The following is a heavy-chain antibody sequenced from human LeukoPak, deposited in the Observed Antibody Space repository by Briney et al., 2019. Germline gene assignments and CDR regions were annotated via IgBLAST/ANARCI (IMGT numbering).Heavy chain of an antibody. J-gene: IGHJ4*02. CDR2: MNPNSDNT. CDR3: ARVYDSSGHYPIDY. Sequence: ASVKVSCKASGYTFTSYDINWVRQATGQGLEWMGWMNPNSDNTGYARKFQGRVTITRNTSISTAYMELSSLRSEDTAVYYCARVYDSSGHYPIDYWGQGTLVTVSS. V-gene: IGHV1-8*01. CDR1: GYTFTSYD. D-gene: IGHD3-22*01.